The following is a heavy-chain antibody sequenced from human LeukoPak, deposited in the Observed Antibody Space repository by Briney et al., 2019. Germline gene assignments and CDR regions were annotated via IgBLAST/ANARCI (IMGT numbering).Heavy chain of an antibody. CDR3: ARHGHFYFGSGTYHTFDH. J-gene: IGHJ4*02. CDR2: IYYSGST. V-gene: IGHV4-59*08. CDR1: SGXISSYY. D-gene: IGHD3-10*01. Sequence: SETLSLTCTVSSGXISSYYCSWIRQPPGKGLEWIGYIYYSGSTNYNPSLKSRLTISVDTSNNQFSLKLTSATAADTAVYYCARHGHFYFGSGTYHTFDHWGQGTLVTVSS.